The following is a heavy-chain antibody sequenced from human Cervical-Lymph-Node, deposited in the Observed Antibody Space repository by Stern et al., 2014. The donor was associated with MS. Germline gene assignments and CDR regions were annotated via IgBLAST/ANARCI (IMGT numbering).Heavy chain of an antibody. D-gene: IGHD5-18*01. CDR3: ARVTQRGYSYGPIGY. V-gene: IGHV3-21*01. CDR1: GFTFSSYS. CDR2: ISSSSSYI. Sequence: EMQLVESGGGLVKPGGSLRLSCAASGFTFSSYSMNWVRQAPGKGLEWVSSISSSSSYIYYADSVKGRFTISRDNAKNSLYLQMNSLRAEDTAVYYCARVTQRGYSYGPIGYWGQGTLVTVSS. J-gene: IGHJ4*02.